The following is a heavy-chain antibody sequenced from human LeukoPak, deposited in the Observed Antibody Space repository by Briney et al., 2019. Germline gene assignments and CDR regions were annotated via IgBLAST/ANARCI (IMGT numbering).Heavy chain of an antibody. CDR3: ARVTDDFWSGYYGLDYYYYYMDV. J-gene: IGHJ6*03. Sequence: SETLSLTCTVSGGSISSYYWSWIRQPPGKGWGWMGYIYYSGRTNYNPSLKSRVTISVDTSKNQFSLKLSSVTAADTAVYYCARVTDDFWSGYYGLDYYYYYMDVWGKGTTVTVSS. CDR1: GGSISSYY. D-gene: IGHD3-3*01. CDR2: IYYSGRT. V-gene: IGHV4-59*13.